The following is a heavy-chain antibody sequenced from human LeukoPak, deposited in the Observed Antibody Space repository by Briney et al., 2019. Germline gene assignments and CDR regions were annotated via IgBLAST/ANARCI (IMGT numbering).Heavy chain of an antibody. D-gene: IGHD6-19*01. V-gene: IGHV3-23*01. CDR2: ISGSGGST. Sequence: GGSLRLSCAASGLTFSSYAMSWVRQAPGKGLGWVSAISGSGGSTYYADSVKGRFTISRDNSKNTLYLQMNSLRAEDTAVYYCAAQWLLHGAFDIWGQGTMVTVSS. CDR1: GLTFSSYA. CDR3: AAQWLLHGAFDI. J-gene: IGHJ3*02.